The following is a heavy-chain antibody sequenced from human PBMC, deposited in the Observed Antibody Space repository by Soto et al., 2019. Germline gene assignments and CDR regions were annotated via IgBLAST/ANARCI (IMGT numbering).Heavy chain of an antibody. CDR2: IIPIFGTA. Sequence: VASVKVSCKXSGGTFSSYAISWVRQAPGQGLEWMGGIIPIFGTANYAQKFQGRVTITADKSTSTAYMELSSLRSEDTAVYYCARLALQGTTGWFDPWGQGTLVTVSS. V-gene: IGHV1-69*06. D-gene: IGHD1-7*01. CDR3: ARLALQGTTGWFDP. J-gene: IGHJ5*02. CDR1: GGTFSSYA.